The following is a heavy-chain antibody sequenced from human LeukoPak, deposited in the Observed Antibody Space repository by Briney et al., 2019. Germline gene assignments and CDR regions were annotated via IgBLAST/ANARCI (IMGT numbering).Heavy chain of an antibody. CDR2: IYYTGTS. CDR1: GGSVLNYY. Sequence: PSETLSLTYAVSGGSVLNYYWSWIRQPPGKGLEWIGIIYYTGTSNSNPSLGSRVSMSVDSSKNQISLQLKSVTAADTAVYFCARDQKFSYFDPWGQGTLVTVSS. V-gene: IGHV4-59*02. CDR3: ARDQKFSYFDP. J-gene: IGHJ5*02. D-gene: IGHD1-26*01.